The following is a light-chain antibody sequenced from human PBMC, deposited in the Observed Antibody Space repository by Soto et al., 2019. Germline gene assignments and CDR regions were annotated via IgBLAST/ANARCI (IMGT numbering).Light chain of an antibody. J-gene: IGKJ4*01. CDR1: QSVTANY. Sequence: VLTQSPGTLSLSPGDRATLSCRASQSVTANYLAWYQQKPSQAPRLLIYGASSRATGIPDRFSGSGSGTDVTLTITRLEPEDFAVYFCQQYGSSPLTFGGGTKVEIK. CDR2: GAS. V-gene: IGKV3-20*01. CDR3: QQYGSSPLT.